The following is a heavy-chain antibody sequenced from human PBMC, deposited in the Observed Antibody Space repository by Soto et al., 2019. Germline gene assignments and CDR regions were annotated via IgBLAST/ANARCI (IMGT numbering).Heavy chain of an antibody. CDR3: ARDAGVSGELYY. V-gene: IGHV1-18*01. Sequence: QVQLVQSGPEVKKPGASVKVSCKASGYPLATNGFTWVRPAPGQGLEGMGWITVYNVNTNYAQKLQGRANMTTDTSTSTAYMELRRLRSDDTAVYYCARDAGVSGELYYWGQGTLVTVSS. CDR2: ITVYNVNT. CDR1: GYPLATNG. J-gene: IGHJ4*02. D-gene: IGHD1-7*01.